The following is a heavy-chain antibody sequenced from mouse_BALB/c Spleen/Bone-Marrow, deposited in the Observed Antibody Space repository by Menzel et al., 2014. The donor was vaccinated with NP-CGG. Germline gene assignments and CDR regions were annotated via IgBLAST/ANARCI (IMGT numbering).Heavy chain of an antibody. Sequence: QVQLQQSGAELAKPGASVKMSCKASGYTFTVYWIHWVKQRPGQGLEWIGYINPSTAYTEYNQKFKDKATLTADKSFTTAYMQLSSLTSEDSAVYYCALTTATPFAYWGQGTLVTVS. CDR1: GYTFTVYW. J-gene: IGHJ3*01. CDR2: INPSTAYT. V-gene: IGHV1-7*01. CDR3: ALTTATPFAY. D-gene: IGHD1-2*01.